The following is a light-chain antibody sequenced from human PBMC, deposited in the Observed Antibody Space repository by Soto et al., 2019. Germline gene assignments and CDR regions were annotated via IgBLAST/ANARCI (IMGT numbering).Light chain of an antibody. Sequence: EIVMTQSPATLSVFPGERATLSCRASQSVSSDLAWYQQKPGQAPRLLIYGASTRASGIPARFSGSGSGTELPLTNSSLQSEDFALYYCQQYKDWPPYTFGQGNKLEIK. CDR3: QQYKDWPPYT. CDR2: GAS. V-gene: IGKV3-15*01. J-gene: IGKJ2*01. CDR1: QSVSSD.